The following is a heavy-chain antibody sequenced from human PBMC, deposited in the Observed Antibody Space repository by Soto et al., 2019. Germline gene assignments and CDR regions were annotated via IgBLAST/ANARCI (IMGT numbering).Heavy chain of an antibody. Sequence: ASVKVSCKASGYTFTGYYMHWVRQAPGQGHEWMGWINPNSGGTNYAQKFQGWVTMTRDTSISTAYMELNRLRSDDTAVYYCAREYILTGYYKGYGMDVWGQGTTVTVSS. V-gene: IGHV1-2*04. J-gene: IGHJ6*02. D-gene: IGHD3-9*01. CDR2: INPNSGGT. CDR1: GYTFTGYY. CDR3: AREYILTGYYKGYGMDV.